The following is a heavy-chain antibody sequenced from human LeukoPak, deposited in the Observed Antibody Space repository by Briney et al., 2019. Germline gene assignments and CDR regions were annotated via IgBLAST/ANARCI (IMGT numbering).Heavy chain of an antibody. V-gene: IGHV4-59*08. CDR1: GGSTRSDY. CDR3: ARRATYYGMDV. J-gene: IGHJ6*02. CDR2: LYYSGTT. Sequence: KPSETLSLTCAVSGGSTRSDYWSWIRQPPGKGLEWIGYLYYSGTTNYNPSLKSRVTISADTSKNQFSLKLSSVTAADTAVYYCARRATYYGMDVWGQGTTVTVSS.